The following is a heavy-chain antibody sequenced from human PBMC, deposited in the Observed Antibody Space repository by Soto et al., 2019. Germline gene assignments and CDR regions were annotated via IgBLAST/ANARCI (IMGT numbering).Heavy chain of an antibody. Sequence: QVQLEESGGGVVQPGRSLRLSCAVSGFTVSSYGMQWVRQAPGKGLEWVAVISRDGRTTFYADSVKGRFTISKDNSRNTLFLEMNSLRDDDMAVYYCTGEVASGYWGQGTLVTVSS. V-gene: IGHV3-30*03. D-gene: IGHD2-8*02. CDR2: ISRDGRTT. J-gene: IGHJ4*02. CDR3: TGEVASGY. CDR1: GFTVSSYG.